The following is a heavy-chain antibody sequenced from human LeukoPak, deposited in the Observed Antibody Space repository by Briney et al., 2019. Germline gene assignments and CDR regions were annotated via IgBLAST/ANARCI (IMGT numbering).Heavy chain of an antibody. D-gene: IGHD2-15*01. CDR3: ARGCSGGSCNGMDV. Sequence: GASVRVSCKASGYTFTSYDINSVRQATGLGLEWMGWMNPSGGNTGYAQKFLGRVTMTRDTSIRTAYMELSNLRSEDTAVYYCARGCSGGSCNGMDVWGQGTTVTVSS. CDR2: MNPSGGNT. V-gene: IGHV1-8*01. J-gene: IGHJ6*02. CDR1: GYTFTSYD.